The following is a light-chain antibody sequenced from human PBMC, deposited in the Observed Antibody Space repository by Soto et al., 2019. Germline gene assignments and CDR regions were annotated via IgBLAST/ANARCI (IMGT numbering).Light chain of an antibody. Sequence: EIVLTQSPGTLSLSPGDRVTLSCRASQIVSSNYFAWYQQKPGQPPRLLIYATSSRATGIPDRFSGSGSGTDFTLTISRLEPEDFVMYYCQQYGDYNSPRYSFGQGTRLEI. V-gene: IGKV3-20*01. J-gene: IGKJ2*03. CDR1: QIVSSNY. CDR2: ATS. CDR3: QQYGDYNSPRYS.